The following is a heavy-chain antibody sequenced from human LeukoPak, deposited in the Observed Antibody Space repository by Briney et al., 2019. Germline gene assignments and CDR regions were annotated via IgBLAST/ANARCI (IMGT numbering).Heavy chain of an antibody. J-gene: IGHJ4*02. V-gene: IGHV4-61*02. Sequence: SETLSLTCTVSGPSISSGCYYWSWIRQPAGKGLEWFGRIYTSGSSKYNPSLKSRVTISVDMSKHQFSLKLSSVTAADTAVYYCARDPGHSYGAPFDYWGQGTLVTVSS. CDR3: ARDPGHSYGAPFDY. D-gene: IGHD5-18*01. CDR1: GPSISSGCYY. CDR2: IYTSGSS.